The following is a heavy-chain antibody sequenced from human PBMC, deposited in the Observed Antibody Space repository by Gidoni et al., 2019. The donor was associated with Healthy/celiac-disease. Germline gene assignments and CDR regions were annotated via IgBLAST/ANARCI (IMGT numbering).Heavy chain of an antibody. CDR3: ARDTLTMKDV. CDR2: IYYSGST. CDR1: GGSISSSSYY. V-gene: IGHV4-39*07. D-gene: IGHD3-22*01. Sequence: QLQLQESGPGLVKPSETLSLTCTVSGGSISSSSYYWGWIRQPPGKGLAWIGSIYYSGSTYYNPSLKSRVTISVDTSKNQFSLKLSSVTAADTAVYYCARDTLTMKDVWGQGTTVTVSS. J-gene: IGHJ6*02.